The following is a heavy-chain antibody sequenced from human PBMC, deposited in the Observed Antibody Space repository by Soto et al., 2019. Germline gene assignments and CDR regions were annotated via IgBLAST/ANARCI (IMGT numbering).Heavy chain of an antibody. V-gene: IGHV4-31*03. J-gene: IGHJ3*02. CDR1: GGAISGGGPY. Sequence: PSETLSLNGSVSGGAISGGGPYGSWLRQHPGKGLEWMGYFYYSGGTYYNPALKCRITRSVDTSNSQCSRKLSSVTAADRAVYYCASALGYCSGSSCYSDAYDSWGQRTMVTVSS. D-gene: IGHD2-15*01. CDR3: ASALGYCSGSSCYSDAYDS. CDR2: FYYSGGT.